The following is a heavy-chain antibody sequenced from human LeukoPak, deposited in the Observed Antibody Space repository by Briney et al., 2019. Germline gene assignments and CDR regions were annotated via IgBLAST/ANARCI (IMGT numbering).Heavy chain of an antibody. D-gene: IGHD2-2*02. V-gene: IGHV5-51*01. J-gene: IGHJ3*02. CDR1: GYIYTSYW. CDR2: IYPGDSDT. Sequence: GESLKISCNSSGYIYTSYWIGWVRQMPGKGLEWMGIIYPGDSDTRYSPSFQGQVTISADKSISTAYLQWSSLKASDTAMYYCASYCSSTSCYSRGLAFDIWGQGTMVTVSS. CDR3: ASYCSSTSCYSRGLAFDI.